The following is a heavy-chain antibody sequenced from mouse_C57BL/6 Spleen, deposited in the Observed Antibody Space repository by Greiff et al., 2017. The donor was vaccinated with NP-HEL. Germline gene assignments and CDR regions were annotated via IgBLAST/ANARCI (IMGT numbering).Heavy chain of an antibody. D-gene: IGHD1-1*01. CDR2: IHPNSGST. CDR3: EVLFVTTVVATDGYFDV. J-gene: IGHJ1*03. V-gene: IGHV1-64*01. CDR1: GYTFTSYW. Sequence: QVQLQQPGAELVKPGASVKLSCKASGYTFTSYWMHWVKQRPGQGLEWIGMIHPNSGSTNYNEKFKSKATLTVDKSSSTAYMQLSSLTSEDSAVYYYEVLFVTTVVATDGYFDVWGTGTTVTVSS.